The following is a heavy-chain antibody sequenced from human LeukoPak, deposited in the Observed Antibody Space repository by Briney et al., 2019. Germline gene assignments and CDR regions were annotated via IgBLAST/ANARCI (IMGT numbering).Heavy chain of an antibody. V-gene: IGHV1-24*01. D-gene: IGHD3-16*01. CDR2: FDPEDGET. CDR1: GYTLTELS. Sequence: ASVKVSCKVSGYTLTELSMHWVRQAPGKGLEWMGGFDPEDGETIYAQKFQGRVTMTEDTSTDTAYMELSSLRSEDTAVYYCATTYDCVWGSYRVKRYYFDYWGQGTLVTVSS. J-gene: IGHJ4*02. CDR3: ATTYDCVWGSYRVKRYYFDY.